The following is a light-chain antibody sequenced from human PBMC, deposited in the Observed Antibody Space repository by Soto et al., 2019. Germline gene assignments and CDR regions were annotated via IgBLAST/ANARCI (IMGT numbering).Light chain of an antibody. CDR1: QGISSY. J-gene: IGKJ5*01. Sequence: IQLTQSPSSLSASVGDRVTITFRASQGISSYLAWYQQKPGKAPKLLIYAASTLQSGVPSRFSGSGSGSEFNFTITGLQPDDFATYFCQQYYTYATFGHGTRLEIK. V-gene: IGKV1-9*01. CDR3: QQYYTYAT. CDR2: AAS.